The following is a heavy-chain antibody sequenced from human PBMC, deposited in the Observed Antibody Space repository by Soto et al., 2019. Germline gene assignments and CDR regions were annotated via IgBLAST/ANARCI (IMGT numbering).Heavy chain of an antibody. CDR1: GYTFTGYY. CDR3: ARVQSGYDFAY. D-gene: IGHD5-12*01. V-gene: IGHV1-2*02. Sequence: ASVKVSCKASGYTFTGYYMHWVLQAPGQGLEWMGWINANSGGTNYAQKLQGRVTMTTDTSTSTAYMELRSLRSDDTAVYYCARVQSGYDFAYWGQGTLVTVSS. J-gene: IGHJ4*02. CDR2: INANSGGT.